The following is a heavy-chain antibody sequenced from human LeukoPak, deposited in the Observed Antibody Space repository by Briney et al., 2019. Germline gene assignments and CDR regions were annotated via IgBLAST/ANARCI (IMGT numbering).Heavy chain of an antibody. Sequence: SETLSLTCTVSGYSISSGYYWGWIRQPPGKGLEWIGSIYHSGSTYYNPPLKSRVTISVDTSKNQFSLKLSSVTAADTAVYYCARGSYDILTGYPYYFDYWAREPWSPSPQ. V-gene: IGHV4-38-2*02. D-gene: IGHD3-9*01. J-gene: IGHJ4*02. CDR2: IYHSGST. CDR1: GYSISSGYY. CDR3: ARGSYDILTGYPYYFDY.